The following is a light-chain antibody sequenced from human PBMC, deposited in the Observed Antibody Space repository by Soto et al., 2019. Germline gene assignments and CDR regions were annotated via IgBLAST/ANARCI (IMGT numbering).Light chain of an antibody. CDR1: QGISSY. CDR2: VAS. Sequence: DIQLTQSPSFLSASVGYRVTITCRASQGISSYLAWYQQKPGKAPKLLISVASTLQSGVPSRFSGSGSGTEFTLTISSLQPEDFATFYCQQLKTSPFTFGGGTKVDIK. V-gene: IGKV1-9*01. J-gene: IGKJ4*01. CDR3: QQLKTSPFT.